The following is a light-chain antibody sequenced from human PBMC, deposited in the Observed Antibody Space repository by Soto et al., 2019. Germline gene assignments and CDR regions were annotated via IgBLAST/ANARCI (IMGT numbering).Light chain of an antibody. J-gene: IGKJ1*01. V-gene: IGKV3-20*01. CDR1: QSVSSNY. Sequence: EIVLTQSPGTLSLSPGERATLSCRASQSVSSNYLAWYQQPPHQAPRLLIFGASSRASGTPARFSGSVSGTGFTITIGRLGPDVAAVYYWQQYGRAPATFGQGTKVEIK. CDR2: GAS. CDR3: QQYGRAPAT.